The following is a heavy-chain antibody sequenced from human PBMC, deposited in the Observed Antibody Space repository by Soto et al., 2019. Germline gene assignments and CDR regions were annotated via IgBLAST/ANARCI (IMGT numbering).Heavy chain of an antibody. Sequence: HVQLVQSGDEVMKPGASVKVSCKASGYIFSSFGISWVRQVPGQGLEWMGWINTYNGDTNYAQKFQGRVTMTTDTATSTAYMELRSLISDDTAVYDCARGYCSGASCPVDFWGQGTLVTVSS. D-gene: IGHD2-15*01. CDR1: GYIFSSFG. J-gene: IGHJ4*02. CDR3: ARGYCSGASCPVDF. CDR2: INTYNGDT. V-gene: IGHV1-18*01.